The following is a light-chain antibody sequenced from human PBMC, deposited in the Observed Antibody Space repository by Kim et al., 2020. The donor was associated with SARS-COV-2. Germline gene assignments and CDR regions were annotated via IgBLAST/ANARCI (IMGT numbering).Light chain of an antibody. J-gene: IGLJ3*02. Sequence: QAVVTQEPSLTVSPGETVTLTCASSTGAVTPTHYPYWFQKKPVEVPRTLIFDTGSRHSWTPARFSGSLSGDEAVLTLAGAQPEDEGDYYCLLSFSGIRVFGGGTQLTVL. CDR3: LLSFSGIRV. CDR1: TGAVTPTHY. V-gene: IGLV7-46*01. CDR2: DTG.